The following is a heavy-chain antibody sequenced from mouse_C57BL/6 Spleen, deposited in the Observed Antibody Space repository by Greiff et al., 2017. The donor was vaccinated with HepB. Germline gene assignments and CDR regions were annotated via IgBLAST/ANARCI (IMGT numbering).Heavy chain of an antibody. CDR3: AKITTVVALWYFDV. V-gene: IGHV2-5*01. CDR2: IWRGGST. J-gene: IGHJ1*03. D-gene: IGHD1-1*01. Sequence: VQLVESGPGLVQPSQSLSITCTVSGFSLTSYGVHWVRQSPGKGLEWLGVIWRGGSTDYNAAFMSRLSITKDNSKSQVFFKMNSLQADDTAIYYCAKITTVVALWYFDVWGTGTTVTVSS. CDR1: GFSLTSYG.